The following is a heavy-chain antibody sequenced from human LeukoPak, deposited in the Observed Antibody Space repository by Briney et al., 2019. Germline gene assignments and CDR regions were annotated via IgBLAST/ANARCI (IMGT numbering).Heavy chain of an antibody. V-gene: IGHV1-69*05. CDR1: VGTFCSYA. Sequence: ASVTVSCKASVGTFCSYAFNWVRQAPGQGLEGMGGINTILGTANYAQKFHGRVTITTDEPTSTAYVELSRLRAEDTAVYYCARDEYRYGPGDYWGGGTLVTVSS. D-gene: IGHD5-18*01. CDR2: INTILGTA. J-gene: IGHJ4*02. CDR3: ARDEYRYGPGDY.